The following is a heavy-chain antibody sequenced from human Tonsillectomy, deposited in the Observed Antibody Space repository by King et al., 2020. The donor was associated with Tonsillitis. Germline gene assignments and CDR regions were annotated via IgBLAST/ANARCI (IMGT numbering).Heavy chain of an antibody. CDR1: GGSISSGGYY. J-gene: IGHJ4*02. D-gene: IGHD3-16*02. Sequence: VQLQESGPGLVKPSQTLSLTCTVSGGSISSGGYYWSWIRQHPGKGLEWIGYIYYSGSTYYSPSLRSRVTISVDTSKTQFSLKLSSVTAADTAVYYCARGIRLGEFSSLFFDYWGQGTLVTVSS. V-gene: IGHV4-31*03. CDR2: IYYSGST. CDR3: ARGIRLGEFSSLFFDY.